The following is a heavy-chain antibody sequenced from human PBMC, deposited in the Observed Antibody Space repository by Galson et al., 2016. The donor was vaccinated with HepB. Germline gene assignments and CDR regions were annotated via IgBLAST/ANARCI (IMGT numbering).Heavy chain of an antibody. J-gene: IGHJ6*02. CDR2: ISRSGGTT. Sequence: SCAASGFTFSNSAMSWVRQAPGKGLEWVSAISRSGGTTYSADSVKGRFTISRDNSKNTLYLQLNSLRAEDTAVYYCSSLEYYDSSGYSYPFYYYGMDVWGQGTTVTVSS. V-gene: IGHV3-23*01. CDR1: GFTFSNSA. D-gene: IGHD3-22*01. CDR3: SSLEYYDSSGYSYPFYYYGMDV.